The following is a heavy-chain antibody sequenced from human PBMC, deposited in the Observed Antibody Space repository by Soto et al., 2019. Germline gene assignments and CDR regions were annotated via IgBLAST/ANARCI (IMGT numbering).Heavy chain of an antibody. Sequence: QAGGSLRLSCAASGFTFSSYAMSWVRQAPGKGLEWVSAISGSGGSTYYADSVKGRFTISRDNSKNTLYLQMNSLRAEDTAVYYCAKDGVEPLHYAFSRSPHAPFAYDAFDIWGQGTMVTVSS. V-gene: IGHV3-23*01. CDR3: AKDGVEPLHYAFSRSPHAPFAYDAFDI. J-gene: IGHJ3*02. D-gene: IGHD3-3*01. CDR2: ISGSGGST. CDR1: GFTFSSYA.